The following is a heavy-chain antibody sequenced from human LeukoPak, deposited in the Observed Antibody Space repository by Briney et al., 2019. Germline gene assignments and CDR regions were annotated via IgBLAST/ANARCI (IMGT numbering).Heavy chain of an antibody. V-gene: IGHV1-8*01. CDR1: GYTFTSYD. CDR2: MNPNSGNT. CDR3: ARVVYYYYYMDV. J-gene: IGHJ6*03. Sequence: GASVKVSCKASGYTFTSYDINWVQQATGQGLEWMGWMNPNSGNTGYAQKFQGRVTMTRNTSISTAYMELSSLRSEDTAVYYCARVVYYYYYMDVWGKGTTVTVSS.